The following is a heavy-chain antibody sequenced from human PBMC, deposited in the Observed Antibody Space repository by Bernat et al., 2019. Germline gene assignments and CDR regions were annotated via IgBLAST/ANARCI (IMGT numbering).Heavy chain of an antibody. CDR1: GGSISSYY. V-gene: IGHV4-59*12. CDR3: AREEGVYSSGWYDY. J-gene: IGHJ4*02. CDR2: IYYSGST. Sequence: QVQLQESGPGLVKPSETLSLTCTVSGGSISSYYWSWIRQPPGKGLEWIGYIYYSGSTNYNPSLKSRVTTSVDTSKNQFSLKLSSVTAADTAVYYCAREEGVYSSGWYDYWGQGTLVTVSS. D-gene: IGHD6-19*01.